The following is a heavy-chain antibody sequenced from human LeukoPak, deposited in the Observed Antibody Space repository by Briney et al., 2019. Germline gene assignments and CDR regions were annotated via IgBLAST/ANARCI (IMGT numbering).Heavy chain of an antibody. Sequence: SVKVSCKASGGTFSSYGISCVRQAPGQGLEWMGGIIPIFGTANYAQKLQGRVTITADESTSTAYMELSSLRSEDTAVYYCVTDRSGYQGGRYFDYWGQGTLVTVSS. CDR2: IIPIFGTA. CDR3: VTDRSGYQGGRYFDY. J-gene: IGHJ4*02. D-gene: IGHD3-22*01. V-gene: IGHV1-69*13. CDR1: GGTFSSYG.